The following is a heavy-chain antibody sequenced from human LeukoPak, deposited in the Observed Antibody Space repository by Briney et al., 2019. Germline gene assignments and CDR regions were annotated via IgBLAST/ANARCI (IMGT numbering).Heavy chain of an antibody. D-gene: IGHD1-7*01. CDR1: GYAFSSYG. CDR3: ARGAPRGVWNFYFDY. V-gene: IGHV1-18*01. Sequence: ASVKVSCKASGYAFSSYGIGWGRQAPGQGLEWMGWVGPYNRKTNYSQKFQGRVTMTTDTSTNTAYLELRTLRSDDTAVYYCARGAPRGVWNFYFDYWGQGTLATVSS. CDR2: VGPYNRKT. J-gene: IGHJ4*02.